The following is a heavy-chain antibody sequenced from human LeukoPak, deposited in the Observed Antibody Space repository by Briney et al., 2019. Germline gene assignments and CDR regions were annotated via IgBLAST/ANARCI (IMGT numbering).Heavy chain of an antibody. J-gene: IGHJ4*02. V-gene: IGHV1-2*02. Sequence: ASVTVSCKPCGYTFTGYYMHWVRQAPGQGLEWMGWINPNSGGTNYAQKFQGRVTMTRDTSISTAYMELNRLRSDDTAVYYCARAENAVTTWFDYWGQGTLVTVSS. CDR1: GYTFTGYY. CDR2: INPNSGGT. D-gene: IGHD4-17*01. CDR3: ARAENAVTTWFDY.